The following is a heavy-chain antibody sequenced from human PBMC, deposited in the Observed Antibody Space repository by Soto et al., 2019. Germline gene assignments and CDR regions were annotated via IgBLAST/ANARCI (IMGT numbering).Heavy chain of an antibody. J-gene: IGHJ4*02. CDR2: ITWNSRVL. Sequence: EVQLVESGGRLVQPGRSLRLSCVGTGLNFDDFAMHWVRQAPGKGLEWVSGITWNSRVLAYADSVKGRFTISRDNARNSLYLQMDRLREEDTALYYCAKGRYDFGSPDYFDSWGQGTLVTVSS. D-gene: IGHD3-3*01. CDR1: GLNFDDFA. CDR3: AKGRYDFGSPDYFDS. V-gene: IGHV3-9*01.